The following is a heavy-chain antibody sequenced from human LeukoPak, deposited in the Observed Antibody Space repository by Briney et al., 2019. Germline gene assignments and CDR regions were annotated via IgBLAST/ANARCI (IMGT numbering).Heavy chain of an antibody. CDR3: ARCKGWITMTHFDY. J-gene: IGHJ4*02. V-gene: IGHV4-30-2*01. D-gene: IGHD3-22*01. CDR2: IYHSGST. CDR1: GGSISSGGYY. Sequence: SETLSLTCTVSGGSISSGGYYWSWIRQPPGKGLEWIGYIYHSGSTYYNPSLKSRVTISVDRSKNQFSLKLSSVTAADTAVYYCARCKGWITMTHFDYWGQGTLVTVSS.